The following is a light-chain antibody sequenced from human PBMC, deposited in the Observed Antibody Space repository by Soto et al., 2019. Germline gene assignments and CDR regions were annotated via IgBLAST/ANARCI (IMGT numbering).Light chain of an antibody. V-gene: IGLV2-8*01. Sequence: QSALTQPPSASGSPGQSVTISCTGTSSDVGDYNFVSWYQQHPGKAPKLMIYEVSERPSGVPDRFSGSKSGNTASLTVSGHQAEDEADYYCSSFSGSNNYVFGPGTKLIVL. J-gene: IGLJ1*01. CDR3: SSFSGSNNYV. CDR1: SSDVGDYNF. CDR2: EVS.